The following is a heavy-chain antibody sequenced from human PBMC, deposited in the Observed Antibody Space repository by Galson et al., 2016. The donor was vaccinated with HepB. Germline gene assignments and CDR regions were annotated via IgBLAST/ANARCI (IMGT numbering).Heavy chain of an antibody. Sequence: SCKASGYTFTSRGISWVRQAPGQGLEWMGWISAYDGHTNYGQKLQDRHTMTTDTSTSTAYTELRSLRSDDTAVYYCARDQAPLPGDYWGQGTLVTVSS. CDR3: ARDQAPLPGDY. J-gene: IGHJ4*02. V-gene: IGHV1-18*01. D-gene: IGHD2-15*01. CDR2: ISAYDGHT. CDR1: GYTFTSRG.